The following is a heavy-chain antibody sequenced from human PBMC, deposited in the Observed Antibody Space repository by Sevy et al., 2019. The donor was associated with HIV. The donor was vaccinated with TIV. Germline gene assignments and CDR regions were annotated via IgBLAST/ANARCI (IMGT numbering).Heavy chain of an antibody. Sequence: GGSLRLSCAASGFTFSSYDMQWVRQATGKGLEWVSAIGTAGDTYYPGSVKGRFTISRENAKNSLYLQMNSLRVGDTAVYYCARAYSSGWYDYWGQGTLVTVSS. CDR3: ARAYSSGWYDY. V-gene: IGHV3-13*01. CDR2: IGTAGDT. D-gene: IGHD6-19*01. CDR1: GFTFSSYD. J-gene: IGHJ4*02.